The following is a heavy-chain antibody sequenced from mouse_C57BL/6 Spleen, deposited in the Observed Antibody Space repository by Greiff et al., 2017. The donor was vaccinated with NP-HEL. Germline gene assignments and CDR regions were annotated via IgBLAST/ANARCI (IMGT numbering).Heavy chain of an antibody. J-gene: IGHJ1*03. V-gene: IGHV8-12*01. D-gene: IGHD2-1*01. CDR1: GFSLSTSGMG. CDR2: IYWDDDK. CDR3: ARRDYGNLYWYFDV. Sequence: QVTLKESGPGILQSSQTLSLTCSFSGFSLSTSGMGVSWIRQPSGKGLEWLAHIYWDDDKRYNPSLKSRLTISKDTSRNQVFLKITSVDTADTATYYCARRDYGNLYWYFDVWGTGTTVTVSS.